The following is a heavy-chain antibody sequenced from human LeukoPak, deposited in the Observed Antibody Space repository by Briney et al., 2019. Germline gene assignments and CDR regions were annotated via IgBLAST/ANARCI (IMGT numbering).Heavy chain of an antibody. V-gene: IGHV3-48*01. J-gene: IGHJ3*01. CDR2: ISSSSSTI. Sequence: PGGSLRLSCAASGFTFSSYSMNWVRQAPGKGLEWVSYISSSSSTIYYADSVKGRFTISRDNAKNSLYLQMNSLRAEDTAVYYCARDQRFYDSSGYPEDGFDVWGRGTMVTVSS. D-gene: IGHD3-22*01. CDR1: GFTFSSYS. CDR3: ARDQRFYDSSGYPEDGFDV.